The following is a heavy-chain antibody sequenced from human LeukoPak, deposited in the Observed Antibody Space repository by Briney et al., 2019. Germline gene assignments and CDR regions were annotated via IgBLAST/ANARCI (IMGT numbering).Heavy chain of an antibody. CDR3: ARLWSPVDLWSGYWGGKEFDP. CDR1: GYTFTGYY. Sequence: GESLKISCKGSGYTFTGYYMHWVRQAPGQGLEWMGWINPNSGGTNYAQKFQGRVTMTRDTSISTAYMELSRLRSDDTAVYYCARLWSPVDLWSGYWGGKEFDPWGQGTLVTVSS. J-gene: IGHJ5*02. V-gene: IGHV1-2*02. D-gene: IGHD3-3*01. CDR2: INPNSGGT.